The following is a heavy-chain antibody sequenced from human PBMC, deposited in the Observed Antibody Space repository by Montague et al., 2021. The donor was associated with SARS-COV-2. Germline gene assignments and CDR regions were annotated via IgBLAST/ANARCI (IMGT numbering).Heavy chain of an antibody. CDR1: GGSISSSSYY. D-gene: IGHD2-2*01. Sequence: SETLSLTCTVSGGSISSSSYYWGWIRQPPGKGLEWIGGIYYSGSTYYNPSLKSRVTISVDTSKNQFSLKLGSVTAADTAVYYCARQGDQLLLEYWFDPWGQGTLVTVSS. CDR2: IYYSGST. J-gene: IGHJ5*02. CDR3: ARQGDQLLLEYWFDP. V-gene: IGHV4-39*01.